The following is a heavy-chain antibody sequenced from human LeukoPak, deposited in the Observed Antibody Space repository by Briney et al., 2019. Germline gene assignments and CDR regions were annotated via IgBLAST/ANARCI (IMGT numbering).Heavy chain of an antibody. CDR1: GGSISSYY. J-gene: IGHJ4*02. V-gene: IGHV4-59*01. CDR3: AGCSGGSCYEFDY. D-gene: IGHD2-15*01. CDR2: IYYSGST. Sequence: PSETLSLTCTVSGGSISSYYWSWIRQPPGKGLEWIGYIYYSGSTNYNPSLKSRVTISVDTSKNQFSLKLSSVTAADTAVYYCAGCSGGSCYEFDYWGQGTLVTVSS.